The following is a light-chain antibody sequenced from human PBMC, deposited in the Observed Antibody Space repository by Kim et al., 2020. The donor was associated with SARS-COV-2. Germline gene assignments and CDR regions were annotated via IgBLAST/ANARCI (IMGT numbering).Light chain of an antibody. V-gene: IGKV1-39*01. CDR2: AAS. Sequence: DIQMTQSPSSLSASVGDRITITCQASQSIHGLLNWYQQRPGKAPNLLIDAASNLQGGVPSRFSGSGSGTQFTLTISNLQPEDFGSYYCQQTYRIPLTFGGGTKVDIK. CDR3: QQTYRIPLT. CDR1: QSIHGL. J-gene: IGKJ4*01.